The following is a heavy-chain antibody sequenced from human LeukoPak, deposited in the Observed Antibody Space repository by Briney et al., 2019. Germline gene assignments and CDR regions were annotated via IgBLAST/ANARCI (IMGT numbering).Heavy chain of an antibody. CDR1: GFTFSSYA. V-gene: IGHV3-30-3*01. Sequence: PGGSLRLSCAASGFTFSSYAMHWVRQAPGKGLEWVAVITYDGSNKYYADSVKGRFTISRDNSKNTLYLQMNSLRAEDTAVYYCARIKQFRRWIQLWIFDYWGQGTLVTVSS. J-gene: IGHJ4*02. CDR3: ARIKQFRRWIQLWIFDY. CDR2: ITYDGSNK. D-gene: IGHD5-18*01.